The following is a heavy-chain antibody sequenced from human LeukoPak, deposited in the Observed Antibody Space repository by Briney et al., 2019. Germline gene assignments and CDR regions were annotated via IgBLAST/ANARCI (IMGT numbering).Heavy chain of an antibody. Sequence: ASVQVSCKASGYTFTPYYLHWVRQAPGQGLEGMGRINPNSGGTNYAQKFQDRVTITRDTSISTAYIEVSRLRSDDTAVYCCARGDIVVVFAAIDYYYSGLDVWGQGTTVTVSS. J-gene: IGHJ6*02. D-gene: IGHD2-2*01. V-gene: IGHV1-2*06. CDR1: GYTFTPYY. CDR2: INPNSGGT. CDR3: ARGDIVVVFAAIDYYYSGLDV.